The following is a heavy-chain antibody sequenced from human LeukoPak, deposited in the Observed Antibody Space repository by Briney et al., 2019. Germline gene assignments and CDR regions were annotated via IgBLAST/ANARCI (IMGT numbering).Heavy chain of an antibody. CDR3: ARPPPTAYGDYQPAED. CDR2: IKHDGSEK. D-gene: IGHD4-17*01. Sequence: GGSLRLSCAASGFTFSTSWMTWVRQAPGKGLEFVANIKHDGSEKYYVDSVQGRFTISRDNAKNSLYLQMNSLRAEDTAVYFCARPPPTAYGDYQPAEDWGQGTLVTVSS. J-gene: IGHJ4*02. CDR1: GFTFSTSW. V-gene: IGHV3-7*01.